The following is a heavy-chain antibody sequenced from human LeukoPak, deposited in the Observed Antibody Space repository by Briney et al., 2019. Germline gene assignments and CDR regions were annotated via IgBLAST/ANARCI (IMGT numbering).Heavy chain of an antibody. Sequence: GASVKVSCKASGYTFTSYYMHWVRQAPGQGLEWMGIINPSGGSTSYAQKFQGRVTMTRDMSTSTVYMELSRLRSEDTAVYYCARSSGYYSSLFYMHVWGKGTTVTVSS. V-gene: IGHV1-46*01. J-gene: IGHJ6*03. D-gene: IGHD3-22*01. CDR2: INPSGGST. CDR1: GYTFTSYY. CDR3: ARSSGYYSSLFYMHV.